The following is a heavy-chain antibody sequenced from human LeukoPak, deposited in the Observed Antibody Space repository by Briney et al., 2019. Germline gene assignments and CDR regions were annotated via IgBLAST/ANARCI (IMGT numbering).Heavy chain of an antibody. D-gene: IGHD4-17*01. Sequence: GGSLRLSCAASGFTFSSYSMNWVRQAPGKGLEWVSSISSSSSSIYYADSVKGRFTISRDNAKNSLYLQMNSLRAEDTAVYYCARVIRTTVTTSPNQDYWGQGTLVTVSS. V-gene: IGHV3-21*01. CDR3: ARVIRTTVTTSPNQDY. CDR1: GFTFSSYS. CDR2: ISSSSSSI. J-gene: IGHJ4*02.